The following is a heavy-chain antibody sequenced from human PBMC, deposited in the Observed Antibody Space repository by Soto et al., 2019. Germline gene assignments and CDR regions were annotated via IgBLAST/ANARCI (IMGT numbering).Heavy chain of an antibody. CDR2: ISGSGGST. CDR1: GFTFSGYA. CDR3: AKGGPPRYCSSTSCYAVGGDYYFDY. V-gene: IGHV3-23*01. Sequence: GGSLRLSCAASGFTFSGYAMSWVRQAPGKGLEWVSAISGSGGSTYYADSVKGRFTISRDNSKNTLYLQMNSLRAEDTAVYYCAKGGPPRYCSSTSCYAVGGDYYFDYWGQGTLVTVSS. D-gene: IGHD2-2*01. J-gene: IGHJ4*02.